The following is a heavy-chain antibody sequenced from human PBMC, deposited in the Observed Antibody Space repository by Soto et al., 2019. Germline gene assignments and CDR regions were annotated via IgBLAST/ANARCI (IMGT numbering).Heavy chain of an antibody. D-gene: IGHD6-13*01. Sequence: GSLRLSCAASGFTFSSYAMSWVRQAPGKGLEWVSAISGSGGSTYYAGSVKGRFTISRDNSKNTLYLQMNSLRAEDTAVYYCAKEQKDSSSWSELNYWGQGTLVTVSS. CDR2: ISGSGGST. CDR3: AKEQKDSSSWSELNY. CDR1: GFTFSSYA. V-gene: IGHV3-23*01. J-gene: IGHJ4*02.